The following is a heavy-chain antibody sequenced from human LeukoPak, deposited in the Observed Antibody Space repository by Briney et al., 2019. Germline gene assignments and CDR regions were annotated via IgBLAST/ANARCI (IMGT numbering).Heavy chain of an antibody. CDR2: ISSSSSYI. J-gene: IGHJ4*02. CDR1: GFTFSSYS. V-gene: IGHV3-21*01. Sequence: GGSLRLSCAASGFTFSSYSMNWVRQAPGKGLEWVSSISSSSSYIYYADSVKGRFTISRDNSKSTLYLQMNSLRAQDTAVYYCAKDGGGYSSGWYDYWVQGTLVTVPS. D-gene: IGHD6-19*01. CDR3: AKDGGGYSSGWYDY.